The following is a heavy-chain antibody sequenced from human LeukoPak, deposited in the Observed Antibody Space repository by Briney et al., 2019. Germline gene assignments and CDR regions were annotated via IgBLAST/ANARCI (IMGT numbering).Heavy chain of an antibody. CDR2: IYSGGST. J-gene: IGHJ4*02. CDR1: GFTVSSNY. CDR3: ARVGYCSSWGERYYFDY. V-gene: IGHV3-66*01. D-gene: IGHD6-13*01. Sequence: GGSLRLSCAASGFTVSSNYMSWVRQAPGKGLEWVSVIYSGGSTYYADSVKGRFTISRDNSKNTLYLQMNSLRAEDTAVYYCARVGYCSSWGERYYFDYWGQGTLVTVSS.